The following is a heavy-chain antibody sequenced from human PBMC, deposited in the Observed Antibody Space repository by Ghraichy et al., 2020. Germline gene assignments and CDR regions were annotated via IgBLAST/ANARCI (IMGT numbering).Heavy chain of an antibody. V-gene: IGHV3-48*02. CDR2: ISSSSSTI. J-gene: IGHJ6*03. Sequence: GGSLRLSCAASGFTFSSYSMNWVRQAPGKGLEWVSYISSSSSTIYYADSVKGRFTISRDNAKNSLYLQMNSLRDEDTAVYYCARVEGYSSGWPYYYYYYMDVWGKGTTVTVSS. D-gene: IGHD6-19*01. CDR1: GFTFSSYS. CDR3: ARVEGYSSGWPYYYYYYMDV.